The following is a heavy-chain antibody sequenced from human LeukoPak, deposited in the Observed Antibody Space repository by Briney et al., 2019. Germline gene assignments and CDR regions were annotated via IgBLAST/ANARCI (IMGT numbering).Heavy chain of an antibody. CDR3: AKSSGSDSKYTYCYYSGLDV. CDR1: GVSISSFY. CDR2: IYYSGNT. Sequence: SETLSLTCTVSGVSISSFYWSWIRQPPGKGLEWIGYIYYSGNTNYNPSLKSRVTISMDTSTNQFSLKLRSVTAADTAVYYCAKSSGSDSKYTYCYYSGLDVWGQGTTVTVSS. V-gene: IGHV4-59*01. J-gene: IGHJ6*02. D-gene: IGHD3-10*01.